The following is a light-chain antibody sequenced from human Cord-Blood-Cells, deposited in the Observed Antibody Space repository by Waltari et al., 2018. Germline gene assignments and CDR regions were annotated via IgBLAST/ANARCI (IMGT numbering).Light chain of an antibody. CDR1: ALPKQY. V-gene: IGLV3-25*02. CDR3: QSADSSGTYPV. Sequence: SYELTQPPSVSVSPGQTARITCSGDALPKQYAYWYQQKQGQAPVLVIYKDSERPSGIPERFSGSSSGTTVTLTISGVQAEDEADYCCQSADSSGTYPVFGGGTKLTVL. J-gene: IGLJ3*02. CDR2: KDS.